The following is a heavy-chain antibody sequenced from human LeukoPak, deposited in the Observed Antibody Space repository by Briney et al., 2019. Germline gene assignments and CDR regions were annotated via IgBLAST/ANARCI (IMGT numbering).Heavy chain of an antibody. CDR3: ARQGSCDSTRCYVYYHSGMDV. V-gene: IGHV5-51*01. Sequence: GESLKISCKGSGYRFTTYWIGWVRQMPGKGPKWMGIINPDNSDTGYSPSFQGQVTISADKSTSTAYLQWSSLKTSDTAMYYCARQGSCDSTRCYVYYHSGMDVWGQGTTVTVSS. D-gene: IGHD2-2*01. J-gene: IGHJ6*02. CDR1: GYRFTTYW. CDR2: INPDNSDT.